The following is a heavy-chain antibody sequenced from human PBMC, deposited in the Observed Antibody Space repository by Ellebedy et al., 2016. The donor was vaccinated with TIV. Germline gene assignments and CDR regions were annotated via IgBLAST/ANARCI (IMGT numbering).Heavy chain of an antibody. D-gene: IGHD2-15*01. J-gene: IGHJ4*02. CDR2: IKTDGSET. CDR1: GFSFSNFW. CDR3: ARSSGRVAATLVGY. V-gene: IGHV3-7*01. Sequence: GESLKISCAAWGFSFSNFWMSWVRQAPGQGLEWVAHIKTDGSETYYVDSVKGRFTISRDNAKKSLYLQMDSLRAEDTAVYYCARSSGRVAATLVGYWGQGTLVTVSS.